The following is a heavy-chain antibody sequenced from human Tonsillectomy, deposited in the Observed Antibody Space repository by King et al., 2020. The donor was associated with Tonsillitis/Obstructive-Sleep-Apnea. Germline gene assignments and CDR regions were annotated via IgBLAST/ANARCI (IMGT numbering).Heavy chain of an antibody. J-gene: IGHJ6*02. V-gene: IGHV3-30*18. CDR1: AFTFSTYA. Sequence: QLVQSGGGVVQPGRSLRLSWAASAFTFSTYAMHWVRQAPGKGLEWLAIISVDGSNESYADSVKGRFTISRDNSKNTLYLQMNSLRAEDTALYYCAKSRQGYYFYYDMDVWGQGTTVTVSS. CDR2: ISVDGSNE. CDR3: AKSRQGYYFYYDMDV.